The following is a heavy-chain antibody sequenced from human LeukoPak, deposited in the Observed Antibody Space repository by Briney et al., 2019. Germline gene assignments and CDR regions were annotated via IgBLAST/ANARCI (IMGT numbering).Heavy chain of an antibody. CDR1: GGTFSSYA. CDR3: ARDLGGSYIRAFDI. V-gene: IGHV1-69*13. Sequence: ASVKLSCKASGGTFSSYAISWVRQAPGQGLEWMGGIIPIFGTANYAQKFQGRVTITADESTSTAYMELSSLRSEDTAVYYCARDLGGSYIRAFDIWGQGTMVTVSS. CDR2: IIPIFGTA. D-gene: IGHD1-26*01. J-gene: IGHJ3*02.